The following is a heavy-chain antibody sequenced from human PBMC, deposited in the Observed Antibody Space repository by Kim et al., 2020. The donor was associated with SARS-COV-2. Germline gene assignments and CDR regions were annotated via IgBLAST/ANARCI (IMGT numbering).Heavy chain of an antibody. V-gene: IGHV3-30*18. D-gene: IGHD3-10*01. J-gene: IGHJ6*02. CDR3: AKESGSGSYYAWTYYYYGMDV. CDR1: GFTFSNYG. CDR2: ISYDGSNK. Sequence: GGSLRLSCAASGFTFSNYGMHWVRQAPGKGLEWVAVISYDGSNKYYADSVKGRFTMSRDNSKNTLYLQMNSLRAEDTAVYYCAKESGSGSYYAWTYYYYGMDVWGQGTTVTVSS.